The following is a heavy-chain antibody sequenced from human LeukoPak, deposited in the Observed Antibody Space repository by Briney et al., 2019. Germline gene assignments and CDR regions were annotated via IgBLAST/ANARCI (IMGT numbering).Heavy chain of an antibody. D-gene: IGHD3-10*01. CDR3: ASSYYYGSGSSSFDY. V-gene: IGHV4-59*08. CDR2: IYYSGST. CDR1: GGSISSYY. J-gene: IGHJ4*02. Sequence: SETLSLTCTVSGGSISSYYWSWIRQPPGKGLEWIGYIYYSGSTNYNPSLKSRVTISVDTSKNQFSLKLSFVTAADTAVYYCASSYYYGSGSSSFDYWGQGTLVTVSS.